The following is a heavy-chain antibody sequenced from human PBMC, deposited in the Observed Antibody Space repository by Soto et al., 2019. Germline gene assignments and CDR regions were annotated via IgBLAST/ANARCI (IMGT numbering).Heavy chain of an antibody. CDR1: GGSVSNKTYY. D-gene: IGHD3-9*01. J-gene: IGHJ4*02. CDR3: ARTTAVPNTLRSRYFFDF. V-gene: IGHV4-61*01. Sequence: SDTLSLTCSVSGGSVSNKTYYWSWIRQPPGKRLEWIEYVYYSGTTNYNPSLKSRVTISVDMSKNQFSLRLTSVTAADTALYYCARTTAVPNTLRSRYFFDFWGQGTLVTVSS. CDR2: VYYSGTT.